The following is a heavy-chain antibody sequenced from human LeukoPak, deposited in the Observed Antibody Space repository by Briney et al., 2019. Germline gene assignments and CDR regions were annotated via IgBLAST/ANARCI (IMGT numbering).Heavy chain of an antibody. CDR3: ARTHEHSSSSDY. D-gene: IGHD6-6*01. Sequence: ASVKVSCKASGYPFTAYCMHWVRQAPGQGLEWMGWINPNSGGTKYAQKFQGRVTMTRDTSISTAYMELSRLTSDDTAVYYCARTHEHSSSSDYWGQGTLVTVSS. CDR2: INPNSGGT. J-gene: IGHJ4*02. V-gene: IGHV1-2*02. CDR1: GYPFTAYC.